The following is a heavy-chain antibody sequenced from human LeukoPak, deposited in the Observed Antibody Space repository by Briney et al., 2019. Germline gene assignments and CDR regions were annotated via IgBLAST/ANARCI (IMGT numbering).Heavy chain of an antibody. V-gene: IGHV3-30*03. CDR3: ARGAREGWFDP. D-gene: IGHD1-26*01. CDR2: ISYDGSNE. J-gene: IGHJ5*02. CDR1: GFTFSSYS. Sequence: GGSLRLSCAASGFTFSSYSMNWVRQAPGKGLEWVAVISYDGSNEYYADSVKGRFTISRDNSKNTLFLQMNSLRAEDTAVYYCARGAREGWFDPWGQGTLVTVSS.